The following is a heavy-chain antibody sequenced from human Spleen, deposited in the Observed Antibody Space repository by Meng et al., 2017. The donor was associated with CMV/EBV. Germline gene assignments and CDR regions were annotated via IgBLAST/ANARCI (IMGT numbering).Heavy chain of an antibody. V-gene: IGHV1-2*02. CDR3: ARSSYDSAGYLIDY. CDR1: GYTFTNYY. J-gene: IGHJ4*02. Sequence: ASVKVSCKASGYTFTNYYKHWVRQAPGQGLEWMGWINPNSGGAVHAKNLQGRVTMTRDTSISTAYMELNRLISDDTAVYYCARSSYDSAGYLIDYWGQGTLVTVSS. CDR2: INPNSGGA. D-gene: IGHD3-22*01.